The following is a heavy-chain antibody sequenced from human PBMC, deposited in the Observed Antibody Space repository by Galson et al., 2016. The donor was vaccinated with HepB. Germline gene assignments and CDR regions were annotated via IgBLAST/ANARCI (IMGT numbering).Heavy chain of an antibody. D-gene: IGHD3-9*01. CDR2: ISSHGSNQ. J-gene: IGHJ6*02. Sequence: SLRLSCAASDSTFSYYAMHWVRQAPGKGLEWLAVISSHGSNQYYADSVKGRFTISRDNTNNTMSLQMSGLRVEDTAIYYCACQMPGLNILTGYADGLHFCDQGTGVIVSS. CDR1: DSTFSYYA. V-gene: IGHV3-30-3*01. CDR3: ACQMPGLNILTGYADGLHF.